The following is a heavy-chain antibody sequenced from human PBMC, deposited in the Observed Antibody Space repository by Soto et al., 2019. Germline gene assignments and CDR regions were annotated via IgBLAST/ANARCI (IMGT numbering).Heavy chain of an antibody. CDR1: VVSVSSSDYY. V-gene: IGHV4-39*01. Sequence: SETLSLTCTFSVVSVSSSDYYWGWIRQPPGKGLEWIGSVYYSGITYYNPSLKSRVTISVDTPKNQFSLRLRSVTAADTAVYYCARHKDSYSKDHFDYWGQGALVTVSS. CDR2: VYYSGIT. J-gene: IGHJ4*02. D-gene: IGHD3-10*01. CDR3: ARHKDSYSKDHFDY.